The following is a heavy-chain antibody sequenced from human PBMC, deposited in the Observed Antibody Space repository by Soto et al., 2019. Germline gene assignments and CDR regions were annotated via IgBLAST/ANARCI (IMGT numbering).Heavy chain of an antibody. Sequence: VGSLRLSCAASGLTFSGYDMTWVRQAPGQGLQYISGISGSGVITYYPDSMRGRFIISRDNSKNILYLQVNILRAEDTAVYYCARRGPYYFDFWGQGTLVTVSS. CDR3: ARRGPYYFDF. J-gene: IGHJ4*02. D-gene: IGHD3-10*01. CDR1: GLTFSGYD. V-gene: IGHV3-23*01. CDR2: ISGSGVIT.